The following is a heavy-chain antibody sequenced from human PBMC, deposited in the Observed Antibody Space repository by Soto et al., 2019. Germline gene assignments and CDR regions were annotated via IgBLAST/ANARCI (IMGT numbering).Heavy chain of an antibody. J-gene: IGHJ6*02. V-gene: IGHV4-4*02. D-gene: IGHD3-10*01. CDR1: GGSISSSNW. CDR3: ARVLGSSYYYYGMDV. Sequence: PSETLSLTCAVPGGSISSSNWWSWVRQPPGKGLEWFGEIYHSGSTNYNPSLKSRVTISVDKSKNQFSLKLSSVTAADTAVYYCARVLGSSYYYYGMDVWGQGTTVTVSS. CDR2: IYHSGST.